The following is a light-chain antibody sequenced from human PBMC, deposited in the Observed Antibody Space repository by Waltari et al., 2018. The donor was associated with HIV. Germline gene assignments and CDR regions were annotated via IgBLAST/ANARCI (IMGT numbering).Light chain of an antibody. CDR3: ATWDSALSGVL. CDR1: RSNIVITP. J-gene: IGLJ2*01. CDR2: DND. Sequence: QSMLTQPPSLYATSGQSVTISCSGTRSNIVITPLSRYQLVPGPGPRLLISDNDKRPSDTPDRFSASKSGTSGTLVISDLQTVDEADYFCATWDSALSGVLFGGGTSVIVL. V-gene: IGLV1-51*01.